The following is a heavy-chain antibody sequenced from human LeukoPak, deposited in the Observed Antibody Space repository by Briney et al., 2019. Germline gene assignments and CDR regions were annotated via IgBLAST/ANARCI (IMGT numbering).Heavy chain of an antibody. D-gene: IGHD3-3*01. CDR2: INPNSGGT. J-gene: IGHJ5*02. CDR1: GYTFTGYY. CDR3: ARDLTRLTIFGVVGEGPKANDP. Sequence: ASVKVSCKASGYTFTGYYMHWVRQAPGQGLEWMGWINPNSGGTDYAQKFQGRVTMTRDTSISTAYMEPSRLRSDDTAVYYCARDLTRLTIFGVVGEGPKANDPWGQGTLVTVSS. V-gene: IGHV1-2*02.